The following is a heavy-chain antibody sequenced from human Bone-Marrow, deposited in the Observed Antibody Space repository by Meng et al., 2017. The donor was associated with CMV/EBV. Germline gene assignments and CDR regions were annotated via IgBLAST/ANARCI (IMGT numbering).Heavy chain of an antibody. CDR1: GFTFSSYS. CDR2: ISSSSSYI. V-gene: IGHV3-21*01. D-gene: IGHD3-3*01. J-gene: IGHJ5*02. Sequence: GESLKISCAASGFTFSSYSMNWVRQAPGKGLEWVSSISSSSSYIYYADSVKGRFTISRDNAKNSLYLQMNSLRAEDTAVYYCARYPYDFWSGGWFDPWGQGTLVTVS. CDR3: ARYPYDFWSGGWFDP.